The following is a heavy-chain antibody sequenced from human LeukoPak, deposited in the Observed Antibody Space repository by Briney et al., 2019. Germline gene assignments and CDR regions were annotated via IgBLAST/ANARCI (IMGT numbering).Heavy chain of an antibody. CDR3: ARVGGIIFGVVITDSPRNSLWFDP. D-gene: IGHD3-3*02. V-gene: IGHV4-59*12. CDR1: GGSISSYY. CDR2: IYYSGST. Sequence: RTSETLSLTCTVSGGSISSYYWSWIRQPPGKGLEWIGYIYYSGSTNYNPSLKSRVTISVDTSKNQFSLKLSSVTAADTAVYYCARVGGIIFGVVITDSPRNSLWFDPWGQGTLVTVSS. J-gene: IGHJ5*02.